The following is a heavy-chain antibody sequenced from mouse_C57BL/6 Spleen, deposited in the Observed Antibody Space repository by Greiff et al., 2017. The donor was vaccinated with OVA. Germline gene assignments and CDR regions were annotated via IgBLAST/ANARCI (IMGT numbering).Heavy chain of an antibody. V-gene: IGHV3-6*01. CDR1: GYSITSGYY. CDR2: ISYDGSN. D-gene: IGHD1-1*01. CDR3: ARGRGTTLRYYFGY. J-gene: IGHJ2*01. Sequence: ESGPGLVKPSQSLSLTCSVTGYSITSGYYWNWIRQFPGNKLEWVGYISYDGSNNYNPSLKNRISITRDTSKNQFFLMLNSVTTEYTATYYCARGRGTTLRYYFGYWGQGTTLTVSS.